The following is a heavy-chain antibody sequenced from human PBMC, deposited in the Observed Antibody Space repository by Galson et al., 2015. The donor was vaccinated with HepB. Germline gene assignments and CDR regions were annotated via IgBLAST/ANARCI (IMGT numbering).Heavy chain of an antibody. Sequence: LRLSCAASGFTFSSYSMNWVRQAPGRGLEWVSSISSSSDYIYYADSMKGRFTVSRDNAKNSLYLQMNSLGAEDTAVYYCARDLMTTMSNYYYGMDVWGQGTTVTVSS. V-gene: IGHV3-21*01. J-gene: IGHJ6*02. D-gene: IGHD4-17*01. CDR1: GFTFSSYS. CDR3: ARDLMTTMSNYYYGMDV. CDR2: ISSSSDYI.